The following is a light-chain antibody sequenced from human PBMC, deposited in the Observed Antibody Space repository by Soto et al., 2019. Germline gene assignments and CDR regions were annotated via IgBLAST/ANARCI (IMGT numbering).Light chain of an antibody. V-gene: IGLV2-14*03. Sequence: QSALTQPASVSGSLGQSITISCTGTSSDVGGYNYVSWYQHYPGTAPKLMIYDVSNRPSGVSSRFSGSKSGNTASLTISGLQAEDEAHYYCSSSASSSTLVVFGGGTKLTVL. CDR1: SSDVGGYNY. CDR2: DVS. J-gene: IGLJ2*01. CDR3: SSSASSSTLVV.